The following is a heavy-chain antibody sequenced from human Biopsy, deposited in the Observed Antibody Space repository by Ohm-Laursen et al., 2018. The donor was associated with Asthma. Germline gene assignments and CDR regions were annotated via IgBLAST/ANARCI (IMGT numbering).Heavy chain of an antibody. D-gene: IGHD4-17*01. J-gene: IGHJ5*02. CDR2: ISSGGGTI. Sequence: GSLRLSCTASGFMFRSFGMHWVRQAPGKGLEWVSVISSGGGTIDYADSVKGRFTIPRNISTNTVYLQMDSLSADDTAVYYCAKVGHGYGDYVGYLDPWGQGTLVTVSS. CDR3: AKVGHGYGDYVGYLDP. V-gene: IGHV3-23*01. CDR1: GFMFRSFG.